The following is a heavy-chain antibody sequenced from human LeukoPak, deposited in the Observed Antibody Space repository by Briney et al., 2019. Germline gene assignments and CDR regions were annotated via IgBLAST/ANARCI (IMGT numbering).Heavy chain of an antibody. Sequence: PGGSLRLSCVASGFTFSIYWMSWVRQAPGKGLEWVANIKQDGSEKYYVDSVKGRFTISKDNAKNSLYLQMNSLRAEDTAVYYCASVCSGGSCYAKGYYFESWGQGTLVTVSS. CDR2: IKQDGSEK. J-gene: IGHJ4*02. V-gene: IGHV3-7*01. D-gene: IGHD2-15*01. CDR3: ASVCSGGSCYAKGYYFES. CDR1: GFTFSIYW.